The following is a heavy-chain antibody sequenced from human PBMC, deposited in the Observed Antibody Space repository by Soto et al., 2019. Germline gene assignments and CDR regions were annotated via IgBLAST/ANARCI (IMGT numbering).Heavy chain of an antibody. CDR3: ATSRTRGGNPAVAH. V-gene: IGHV1-58*01. Sequence: SVKVSCKASGLTFTNSAVQWVRQARGQRLEWIGWIVVGSGDTKYAQKFQERVTIIRDMSKSTAYMELSSLKSEDTAVYYCATSRTRGGNPAVAHWGQGTPVTVSS. J-gene: IGHJ5*02. D-gene: IGHD2-15*01. CDR1: GLTFTNSA. CDR2: IVVGSGDT.